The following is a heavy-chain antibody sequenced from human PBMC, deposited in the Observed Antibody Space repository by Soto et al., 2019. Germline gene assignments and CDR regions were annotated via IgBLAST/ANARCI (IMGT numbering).Heavy chain of an antibody. J-gene: IGHJ6*02. CDR2: ISGSGGST. CDR1: GFTFSSYA. V-gene: IGHV3-23*01. Sequence: QPGGSLRLSCAASGFTFSSYAMSWVRQAPGKGLEWVSAISGSGGSTYYADSVKGRFTISRDNSKNTLYLQMNSLRAEDTAVYYCAKDGEMATTYYYYYGMDVWGQGTTVTVSS. D-gene: IGHD5-12*01. CDR3: AKDGEMATTYYYYYGMDV.